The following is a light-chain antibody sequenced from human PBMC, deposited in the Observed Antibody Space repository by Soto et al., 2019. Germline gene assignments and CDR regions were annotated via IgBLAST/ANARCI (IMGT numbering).Light chain of an antibody. V-gene: IGLV2-8*01. J-gene: IGLJ2*01. CDR2: EVT. CDR1: NRDVGSYNL. CDR3: SSYAGSSNLV. Sequence: QSALTQPASVSGSPGQSITIACTGTNRDVGSYNLVSWYQQRPGEAPKLMIHEVTKRPSGVPDRFSGSKSGNTASLTVSGLQGEDEADYYCSSYAGSSNLVFGGGTKLTVL.